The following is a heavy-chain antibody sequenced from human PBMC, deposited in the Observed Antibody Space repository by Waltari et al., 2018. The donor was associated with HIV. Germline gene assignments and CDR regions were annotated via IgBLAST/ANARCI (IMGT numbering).Heavy chain of an antibody. CDR3: AREIRRPLTASRGGYGLDV. CDR1: GGSIDNYY. D-gene: IGHD2-21*02. V-gene: IGHV4-59*01. CDR2: IFSGGST. Sequence: QVQLQESGPGLVKPSETLSLTCSVSGGSIDNYYWSWFRPPPGKGLEWFGYIFSGGSTNYNPSLKSGVTRSVDTSKKQLSLKVSSVTAADTAIYYCAREIRRPLTASRGGYGLDVWGQGTTVTVSS. J-gene: IGHJ6*02.